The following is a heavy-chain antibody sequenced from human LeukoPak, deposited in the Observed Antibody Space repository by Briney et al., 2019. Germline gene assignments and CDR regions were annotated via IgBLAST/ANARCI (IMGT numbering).Heavy chain of an antibody. D-gene: IGHD3-9*01. V-gene: IGHV4-39*01. CDR3: ARRILRYFDWLPSAPWFDP. J-gene: IGHJ5*02. CDR2: IYYSGST. CDR1: GGSISSSSYY. Sequence: PSETLSLTCTVSGGSISSSSYYWGWIRQPPGKGLEWIGSIYYSGSTYYNPSLKSRVTISVDPSKNQFSLRLSSVTAADTAVYYCARRILRYFDWLPSAPWFDPWGQGTLVTVSS.